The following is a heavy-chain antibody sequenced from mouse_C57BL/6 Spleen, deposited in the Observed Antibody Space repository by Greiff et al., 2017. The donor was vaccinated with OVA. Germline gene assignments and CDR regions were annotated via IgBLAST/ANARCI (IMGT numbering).Heavy chain of an antibody. D-gene: IGHD2-5*01. J-gene: IGHJ4*01. V-gene: IGHV1-82*01. Sequence: VQLQESGPELVKPGASVKISCKASGYAFSSSWMNWVKQRPGKGLEWIGRIYPGDGDTNYNGKFKGKATLTADKSSSTAYMQLSSLTSEDSAVCFCARSYYSNPFYAMDYWGQGTSVTVSS. CDR2: IYPGDGDT. CDR3: ARSYYSNPFYAMDY. CDR1: GYAFSSSW.